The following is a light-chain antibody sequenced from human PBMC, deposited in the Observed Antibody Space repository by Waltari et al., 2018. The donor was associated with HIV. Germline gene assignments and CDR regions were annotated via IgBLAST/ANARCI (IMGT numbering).Light chain of an antibody. J-gene: IGKJ2*01. CDR2: GAS. V-gene: IGKV3-20*01. Sequence: EIVLAPSPRTLSLSPGARATLSCWASRTATSNFLAWYQVQPGQAPRLLIYGASIRATGVPDKFSGSGSGTDFTLNIGRLEPEDFAVYYCHRYDTSPQTFGQGSKVEIK. CDR3: HRYDTSPQT. CDR1: RTATSNF.